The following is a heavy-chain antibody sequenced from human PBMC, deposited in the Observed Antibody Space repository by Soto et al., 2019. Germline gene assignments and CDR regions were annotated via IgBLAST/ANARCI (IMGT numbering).Heavy chain of an antibody. D-gene: IGHD6-25*01. CDR3: AKDLLRPGRAYGMDV. CDR1: GFTFSSYG. Sequence: QVQLVESGGGVVQPGRSLRLSCAASGFTFSSYGMHWVRQAPGKGLEWVAVISYDGSNKYYADSVKGRCTISRDNSKNTLFLQMNSLRAEDTAVYYCAKDLLRPGRAYGMDVWGQGTTVTVSS. J-gene: IGHJ6*02. V-gene: IGHV3-30*18. CDR2: ISYDGSNK.